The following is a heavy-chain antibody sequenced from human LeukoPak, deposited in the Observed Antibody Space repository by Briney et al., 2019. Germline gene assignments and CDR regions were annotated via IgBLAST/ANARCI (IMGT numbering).Heavy chain of an antibody. J-gene: IGHJ6*02. D-gene: IGHD4-23*01. CDR3: AKDTGGNGAYFYAMDV. CDR2: INWNSDTK. Sequence: PGGSLRLSCVGSGFAFHNYAMHWVRRPPGKGLEWVSAINWNSDTKDYADSVKGRFTISRDRARNSLYLQMDSLRPEDTALYYCAKDTGGNGAYFYAMDVWGQGTSVTVSS. V-gene: IGHV3-9*01. CDR1: GFAFHNYA.